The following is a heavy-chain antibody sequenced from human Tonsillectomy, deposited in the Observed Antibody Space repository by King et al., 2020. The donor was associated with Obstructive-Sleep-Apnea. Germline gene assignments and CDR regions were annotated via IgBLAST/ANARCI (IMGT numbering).Heavy chain of an antibody. D-gene: IGHD3-10*01. CDR2: INPNSGGT. CDR1: GYTFTGYY. Sequence: QLVQSGAEVKKPGASVKVSCKASGYTFTGYYMHWVRQAPGQGLEWMGWINPNSGGTNYAQKFQGRVTMTRDTSISTAYMELSRLRSDDTAVYYCASESPTMIRGVTYYFDYWGQGTLVTVSS. J-gene: IGHJ4*02. CDR3: ASESPTMIRGVTYYFDY. V-gene: IGHV1-2*02.